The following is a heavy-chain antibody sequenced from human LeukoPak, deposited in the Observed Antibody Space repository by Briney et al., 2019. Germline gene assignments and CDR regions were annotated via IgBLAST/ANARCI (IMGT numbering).Heavy chain of an antibody. Sequence: GGSLRLSCAASGFTVSSNYMSWVRQAPGKGLEWVSVIYSGGSTYYADSVKGRFTISRDNSKNTLYLQMNSLRAEDTAVYYCARAHYYGSGSYYFDYWGQGTLVTVSS. D-gene: IGHD3-10*01. J-gene: IGHJ4*02. CDR1: GFTVSSNY. CDR3: ARAHYYGSGSYYFDY. V-gene: IGHV3-53*01. CDR2: IYSGGST.